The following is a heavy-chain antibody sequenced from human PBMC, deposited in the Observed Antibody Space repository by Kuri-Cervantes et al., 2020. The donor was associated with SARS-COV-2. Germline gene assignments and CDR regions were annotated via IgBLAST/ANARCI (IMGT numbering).Heavy chain of an antibody. CDR1: GFTFTSYA. CDR2: LSATDDTA. D-gene: IGHD6-19*01. Sequence: LSLTCAASGFTFTSYAMSWVRQAPGKGLEWVASLSATDDTAHYADSVKGRFTISRDNSKNTLYLQMNSLRAEDTAVYYCARDHRIAVAALDYWGQGTLVTVSS. CDR3: ARDHRIAVAALDY. V-gene: IGHV3-23*01. J-gene: IGHJ4*02.